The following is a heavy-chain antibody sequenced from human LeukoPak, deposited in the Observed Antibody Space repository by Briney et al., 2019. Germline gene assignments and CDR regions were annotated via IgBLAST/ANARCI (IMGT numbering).Heavy chain of an antibody. V-gene: IGHV1-18*01. CDR1: GYTFTSYG. CDR3: ARPMGFLEWLSPGAFDI. J-gene: IGHJ3*02. Sequence: ASVKVSCKASGYTFTSYGISWVRQAPGQGLEWMGWISAYNGNTNYAQKLQGRVTMTTDTSTSTAYMELRSLRSDDRAVYYCARPMGFLEWLSPGAFDIWGQGTMVTVSS. D-gene: IGHD3-3*01. CDR2: ISAYNGNT.